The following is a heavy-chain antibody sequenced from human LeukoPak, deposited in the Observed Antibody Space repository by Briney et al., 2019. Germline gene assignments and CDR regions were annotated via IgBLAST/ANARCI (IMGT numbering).Heavy chain of an antibody. CDR3: ARGRGSGYYTDDYYYYMDV. D-gene: IGHD3-3*01. CDR2: IYTSGST. Sequence: SETLSLTCTVSGGSISSYYWSWIRQPAGKGLEWIGRIYTSGSTNYNPSLKSRVTMSVDTSKNQFSLKLSSVTAADTAVYYCARGRGSGYYTDDYYYYMDVWGKGTTVTVSS. J-gene: IGHJ6*03. CDR1: GGSISSYY. V-gene: IGHV4-4*07.